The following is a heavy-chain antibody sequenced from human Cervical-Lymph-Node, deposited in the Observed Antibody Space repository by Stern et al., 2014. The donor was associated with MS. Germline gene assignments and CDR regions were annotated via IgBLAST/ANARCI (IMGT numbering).Heavy chain of an antibody. CDR3: AKVGYGGPPKLGAFHI. CDR1: GDSISSDDFF. D-gene: IGHD4-23*01. Sequence: QVQLQESGPGLVKPSQTLSLICTVSGDSISSDDFFWSWIRHHPGKGLEWIGYIHHGGSTYYNPSLKSRIIISIGTSKNQFSLKLTSVTAADSAVYYCAKVGYGGPPKLGAFHIWGRGTMVTVS. CDR2: IHHGGST. V-gene: IGHV4-31*03. J-gene: IGHJ3*02.